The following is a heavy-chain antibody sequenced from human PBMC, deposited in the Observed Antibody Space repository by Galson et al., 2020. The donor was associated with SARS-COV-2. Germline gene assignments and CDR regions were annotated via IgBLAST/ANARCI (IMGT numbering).Heavy chain of an antibody. D-gene: IGHD6-13*01. CDR1: GDSVSSNSAA. CDR2: TYYRSKWYN. Sequence: SQTLSLTCAISGDSVSSNSAAWNWIRQSPSRGLEWLGRTYYRSKWYNDYAVSVKSRITINPDTSKNQFSLQLNSVTPEDTAVYYCARDTRSSWQNINWFDPWGQGTLVTVSS. V-gene: IGHV6-1*01. J-gene: IGHJ5*02. CDR3: ARDTRSSWQNINWFDP.